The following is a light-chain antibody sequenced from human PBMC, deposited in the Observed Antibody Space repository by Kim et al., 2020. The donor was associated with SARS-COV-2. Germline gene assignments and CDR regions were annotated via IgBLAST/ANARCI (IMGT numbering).Light chain of an antibody. CDR3: QQSYSTPYT. Sequence: DIQMTQSPSSLSACVGDRVTITCRASQSISNFLDWFQQKPGKAPKLLIYAASSLQSGVPSRFSGSGSGTDFTLTISSLQPEDFATYYCQQSYSTPYTFGQGTKLEI. CDR1: QSISNF. J-gene: IGKJ2*01. CDR2: AAS. V-gene: IGKV1-39*01.